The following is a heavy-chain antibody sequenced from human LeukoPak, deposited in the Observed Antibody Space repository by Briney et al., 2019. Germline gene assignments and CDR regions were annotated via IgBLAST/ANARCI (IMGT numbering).Heavy chain of an antibody. J-gene: IGHJ1*01. Sequence: GRSLRLSCAAPGFTFSSYAMHWVRQAPGKGLEWVAVISYDGSNKYYADSVKGRFTISRDNSKNTLYLQMNSLRAEDTAVYYCARDDRGYFQHWGQGTLVTVSS. V-gene: IGHV3-30-3*01. CDR3: ARDDRGYFQH. D-gene: IGHD3-10*01. CDR2: ISYDGSNK. CDR1: GFTFSSYA.